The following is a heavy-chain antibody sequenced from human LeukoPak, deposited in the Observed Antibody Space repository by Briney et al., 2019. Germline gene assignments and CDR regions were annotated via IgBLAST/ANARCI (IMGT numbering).Heavy chain of an antibody. V-gene: IGHV3-23*01. CDR1: GFTFSSYA. CDR2: LRGNGDA. Sequence: PGGSLRLSCVASGFTFSSYAMSWVRETPARGLEWVSSLRGNGDAFYADSVKGRFTLSRDNSNNTLSLEMSSLRAEDTVVYYCAREGTYYDSSGYYVSWGQGTLVTVSS. J-gene: IGHJ5*02. CDR3: AREGTYYDSSGYYVS. D-gene: IGHD3-22*01.